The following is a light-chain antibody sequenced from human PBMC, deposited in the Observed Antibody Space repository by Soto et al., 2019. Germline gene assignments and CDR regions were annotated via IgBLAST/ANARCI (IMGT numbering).Light chain of an antibody. Sequence: QSVLTQPASVSGSPGQSITISCTGTSSDVGGYHYVSWYQQHPGKAPKLMICEVINRPSGVSNRFSASKSGNTASLTISGLQAEDEADYYCSSYTSTSTYVFGTGTKVTVL. CDR1: SSDVGGYHY. V-gene: IGLV2-14*01. CDR3: SSYTSTSTYV. CDR2: EVI. J-gene: IGLJ1*01.